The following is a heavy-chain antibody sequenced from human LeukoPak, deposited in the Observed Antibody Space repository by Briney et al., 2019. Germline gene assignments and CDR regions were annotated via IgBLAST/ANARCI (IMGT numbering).Heavy chain of an antibody. CDR3: ARGSFHWLLD. J-gene: IGHJ4*02. D-gene: IGHD3-9*01. CDR2: IYYSGTT. CDR1: GGSISSYY. Sequence: SETLSLTCTVSGGSISSYYWGWIRRPPGKGLEWIGNIYYSGTTNYNPSLESRVAISVDTSKNQLSLNLNSVTAADTAVYYCARGSFHWLLDWGQGTLVTVSS. V-gene: IGHV4-59*12.